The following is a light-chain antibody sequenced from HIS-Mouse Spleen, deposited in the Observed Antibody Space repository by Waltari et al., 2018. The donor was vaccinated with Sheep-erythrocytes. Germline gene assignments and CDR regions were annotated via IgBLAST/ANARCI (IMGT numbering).Light chain of an antibody. CDR3: SSYAGSNNWV. V-gene: IGLV2-8*01. CDR2: EVS. J-gene: IGLJ3*02. Sequence: QSALTQPRSVSGSPGQSVTISCTGTSSDVVGYNYVSWYQQHPGKAPKLMIYEVSKRPSGVPDRFSGSKSGNTASLTVSGLQAEDEADYYCSSYAGSNNWVFGGGTKLTVL. CDR1: SSDVVGYNY.